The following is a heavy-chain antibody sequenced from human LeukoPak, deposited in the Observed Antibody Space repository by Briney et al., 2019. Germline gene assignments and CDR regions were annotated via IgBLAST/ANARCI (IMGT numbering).Heavy chain of an antibody. Sequence: WIGSIYYSASTYYNPSLKSRVTISVDTSKNQFSLKLSSVTAADTAVYYCARVTDSSGYGTWGQGTLVTVSS. V-gene: IGHV4-39*01. J-gene: IGHJ5*02. D-gene: IGHD3-22*01. CDR2: IYYSAST. CDR3: ARVTDSSGYGT.